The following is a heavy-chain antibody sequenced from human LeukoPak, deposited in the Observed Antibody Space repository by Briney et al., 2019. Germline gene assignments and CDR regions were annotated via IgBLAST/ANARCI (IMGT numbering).Heavy chain of an antibody. D-gene: IGHD2-21*02. CDR1: GYTFTNYG. V-gene: IGHV7-4-1*02. J-gene: IGHJ6*02. CDR2: INTNTGNP. CDR3: ARSYGAFEGDTYYYYGMDV. Sequence: ASVKVSCKASGYTFTNYGMCWVRQAPGRGLEWMGWINTNTGNPKSTQGFTERFVFSLDASVSTAYLQISSPKAEDTAVYYCARSYGAFEGDTYYYYGMDVWGQGTTVTVSS.